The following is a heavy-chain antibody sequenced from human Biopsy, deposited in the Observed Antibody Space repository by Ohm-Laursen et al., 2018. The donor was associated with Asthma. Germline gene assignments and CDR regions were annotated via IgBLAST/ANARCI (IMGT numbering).Heavy chain of an antibody. J-gene: IGHJ6*02. Sequence: SLRLSCAASGFTFSRYVMYWVRQAPGKGLEWVAVISNDGKNEYYGDSVKGRFTISRDKSKSTLYLQLSSLRAEDTAVYFCAREPIKATYFYGMDVWGQGTTVTVSS. CDR3: AREPIKATYFYGMDV. CDR2: ISNDGKNE. V-gene: IGHV3-30*04. CDR1: GFTFSRYV. D-gene: IGHD3-9*01.